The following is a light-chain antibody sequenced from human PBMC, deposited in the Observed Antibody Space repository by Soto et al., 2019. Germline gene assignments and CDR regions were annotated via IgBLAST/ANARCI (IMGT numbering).Light chain of an antibody. Sequence: EFVLTQSPGTLSLSPGERATLSCRASQNVNGNYLAWYQQRPGQAPRLLIYGASSRATGIPDRFSGSGSGTDFTLTINRLEPQDFAVYYCQQYGSSRTFGQGTKVEMK. J-gene: IGKJ1*01. CDR2: GAS. CDR1: QNVNGNY. V-gene: IGKV3-20*01. CDR3: QQYGSSRT.